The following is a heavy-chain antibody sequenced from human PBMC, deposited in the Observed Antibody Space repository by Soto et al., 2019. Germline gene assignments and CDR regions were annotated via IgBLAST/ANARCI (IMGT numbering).Heavy chain of an antibody. J-gene: IGHJ4*02. CDR1: GFTFSSYA. D-gene: IGHD3-3*01. CDR3: AKDRSTIFGVVTYYFDY. V-gene: IGHV3-30*18. Sequence: QVQLVESGGGVVQPGRYLRLSCAASGFTFSSYAMHWVRQTPDKGLEWVAFLSYDGSHNYYADSVKGRFTISRDNSKNTLYLQMNSLRVEDTAVYYCAKDRSTIFGVVTYYFDYWGQGTLVTVSS. CDR2: LSYDGSHN.